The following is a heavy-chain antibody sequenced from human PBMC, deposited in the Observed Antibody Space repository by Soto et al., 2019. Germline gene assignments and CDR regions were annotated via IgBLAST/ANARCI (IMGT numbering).Heavy chain of an antibody. D-gene: IGHD4-4*01. CDR3: ASASEMTTPRRDYYYYYGMDV. CDR2: INPNSGGT. J-gene: IGHJ6*02. V-gene: IGHV1-2*04. Sequence: QVQLVQSGAEVKKPGASVKVSCKASGYTFTGYYMHWVRQAPGQGLEWMGWINPNSGGTNYAQKCQGWVTMTRDTSISTAYMELSRLRSDDTAVYYCASASEMTTPRRDYYYYYGMDVWGQGTTVTVSS. CDR1: GYTFTGYY.